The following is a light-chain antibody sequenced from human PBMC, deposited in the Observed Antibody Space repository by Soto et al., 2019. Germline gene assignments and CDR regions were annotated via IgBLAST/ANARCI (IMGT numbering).Light chain of an antibody. Sequence: EVVMTQSPATLSVSPGERATLSCRASQSVSNNLDWYQQKPGQAPRLLIYGASTRATGIPARFSGSGSGTEFTLTISSLQSEDFAVYYCQQYNNWWTFGHGTKVAIK. J-gene: IGKJ1*01. V-gene: IGKV3-15*01. CDR2: GAS. CDR1: QSVSNN. CDR3: QQYNNWWT.